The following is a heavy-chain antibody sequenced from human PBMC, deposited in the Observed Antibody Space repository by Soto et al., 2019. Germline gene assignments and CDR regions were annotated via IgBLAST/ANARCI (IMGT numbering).Heavy chain of an antibody. CDR1: GFTFSSYD. J-gene: IGHJ4*02. V-gene: IGHV3-13*01. D-gene: IGHD3-16*02. CDR2: IGTAGDT. CDR3: ARGWRYDYVWGSYRPDADY. Sequence: GGSLRLSCAASGFTFSSYDMHWVRQATGKGLEWVSAIGTAGDTYYPGSVKGRFTISRENAKNSLYLQMNSLRAEDTAVYYCARGWRYDYVWGSYRPDADYWGQGTLVTVSS.